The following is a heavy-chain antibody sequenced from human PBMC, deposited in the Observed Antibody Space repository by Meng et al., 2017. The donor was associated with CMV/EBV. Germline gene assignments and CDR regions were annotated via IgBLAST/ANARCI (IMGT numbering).Heavy chain of an antibody. D-gene: IGHD5-12*01. CDR1: GGTFSSYA. J-gene: IGHJ6*02. Sequence: SVKVSCKASGGTFSSYAISWVRQAPGQGLEWMGGIIPILGIANYAQKFQGRVTITAGKSTSTAYMELSSLRSEDTAVYYCARVKSGYDYISYYGMDVWGQGTTVTVSS. V-gene: IGHV1-69*10. CDR3: ARVKSGYDYISYYGMDV. CDR2: IIPILGIA.